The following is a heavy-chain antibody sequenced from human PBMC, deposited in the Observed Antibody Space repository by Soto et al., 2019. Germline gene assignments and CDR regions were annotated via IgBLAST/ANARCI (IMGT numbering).Heavy chain of an antibody. CDR3: ARNSPKRKDYYYGMDV. V-gene: IGHV4-39*07. CDR2: IYYSGST. CDR1: GGSISSSSYY. J-gene: IGHJ6*02. D-gene: IGHD6-13*01. Sequence: SETLSLTCTVSGGSISSSSYYWGWIRQPPGKGLEWIGSIYYSGSTYYNPSLKSRVTISVDTSKNQFSLKLSSVTAADTAVYYCARNSPKRKDYYYGMDVWGQGTTVTVSS.